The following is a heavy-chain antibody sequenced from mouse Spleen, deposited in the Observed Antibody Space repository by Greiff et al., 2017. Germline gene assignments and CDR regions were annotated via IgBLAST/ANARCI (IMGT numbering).Heavy chain of an antibody. CDR1: GYTFTEYT. D-gene: IGHD3-2*01. J-gene: IGHJ3*01. Sequence: QVQLKESGAELVKPGASVKLSCKASGYTFTEYTIHWVKQRAGQGLEWIGWFYPGSGSIKYNEKFKDKATLTADKSSSTVYMELSRLTSEDSAVYFCARHEDDSSGPGGFAYWGQGTLVTVSA. CDR2: FYPGSGSI. CDR3: ARHEDDSSGPGGFAY. V-gene: IGHV1-62-2*01.